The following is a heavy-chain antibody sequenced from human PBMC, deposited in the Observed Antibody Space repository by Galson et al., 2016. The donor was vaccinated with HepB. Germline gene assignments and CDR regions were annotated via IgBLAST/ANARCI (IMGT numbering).Heavy chain of an antibody. V-gene: IGHV4-59*01. D-gene: IGHD4-11*01. CDR2: LYYSGST. CDR1: GGSINDYY. J-gene: IGHJ5*01. Sequence: SETLSLTCTVSGGSINDYYWSWIRQPPGKGLEWIGYLYYSGSTKYNPSLKSRVTISLGTSKNQFSLKVSSVTAADTAVYFCARTDYYNNYAWFDSWGQGTLVTVSS. CDR3: ARTDYYNNYAWFDS.